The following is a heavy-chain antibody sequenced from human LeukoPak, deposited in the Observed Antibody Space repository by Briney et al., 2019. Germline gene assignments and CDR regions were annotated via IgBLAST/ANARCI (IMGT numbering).Heavy chain of an antibody. CDR2: ISAYNGNT. CDR3: ATTDYYDSSGYYNGGDY. Sequence: ASVKVSCKASGYTFTSYGISWVRQAPGQGLEWMGWISAYNGNTNCAQKLQGRVTMTTDTSTSTAYMELRSLRSDDTAVYYCATTDYYDSSGYYNGGDYWGQGTLVTVSS. V-gene: IGHV1-18*01. CDR1: GYTFTSYG. D-gene: IGHD3-22*01. J-gene: IGHJ4*02.